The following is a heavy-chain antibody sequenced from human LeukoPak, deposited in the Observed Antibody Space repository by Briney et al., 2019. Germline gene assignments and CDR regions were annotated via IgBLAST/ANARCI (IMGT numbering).Heavy chain of an antibody. CDR3: ASEEAVAGTGNWFDP. J-gene: IGHJ5*02. Sequence: ASVKVSCKASGYTFISYGISWVRQAPGQGLEWMGWISAYNGNTNYAQKLQGRVTITTDTSTSTAYMELRSLRSDDTAVYYCASEEAVAGTGNWFDPWGQGTLVTVSS. V-gene: IGHV1-18*01. D-gene: IGHD6-19*01. CDR2: ISAYNGNT. CDR1: GYTFISYG.